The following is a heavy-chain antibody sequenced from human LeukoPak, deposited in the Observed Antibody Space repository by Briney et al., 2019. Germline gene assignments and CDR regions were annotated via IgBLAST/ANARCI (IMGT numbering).Heavy chain of an antibody. CDR1: GYTFTSYG. CDR2: ISAYNGNT. V-gene: IGHV1-18*01. CDR3: AREVGGYFQYNWFDP. J-gene: IGHJ5*02. D-gene: IGHD2-21*01. Sequence: VASVTVSCKASGYTFTSYGISWVRQAPGQGLEWMGWISAYNGNTNYAQKLQGRVTMTTDTSTSTAYMELRSLRSDDTAVYYCAREVGGYFQYNWFDPWGQGTLVTVSS.